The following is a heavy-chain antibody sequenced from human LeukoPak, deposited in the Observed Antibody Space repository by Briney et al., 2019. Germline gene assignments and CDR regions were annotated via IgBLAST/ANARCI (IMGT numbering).Heavy chain of an antibody. D-gene: IGHD2-15*01. V-gene: IGHV1-18*01. CDR1: GYTFSSYG. CDR2: ISPYNGST. J-gene: IGHJ4*02. CDR3: ARDPGDIVVVVTSMDY. Sequence: SSVKVSCKASGYTFSSYGISWVRQAPGQGLEWMGWISPYNGSTNYAQKLQGRVTMTTDTSTSTAYMELRSLRSDDTAVYYCARDPGDIVVVVTSMDYWGQGTLVTVSS.